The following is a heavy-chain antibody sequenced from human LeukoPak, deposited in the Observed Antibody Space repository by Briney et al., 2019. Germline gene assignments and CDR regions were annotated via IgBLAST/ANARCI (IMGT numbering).Heavy chain of an antibody. CDR3: ARAWDSGTVAVAGYFDY. CDR2: IKQDGSEK. V-gene: IGHV3-7*01. CDR1: GFTFSSFW. D-gene: IGHD6-19*01. Sequence: GGSLRLSCASSGFTFSSFWMGWGRQAPGTGLEWVANIKQDGSEKYYVDSVKGGFTISRDNAKNSLYLQMNSLRAEYTAVYYCARAWDSGTVAVAGYFDYWGQGTLVSVSS. J-gene: IGHJ4*02.